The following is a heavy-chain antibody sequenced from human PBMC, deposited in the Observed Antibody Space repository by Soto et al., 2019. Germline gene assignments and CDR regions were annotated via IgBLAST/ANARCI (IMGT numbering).Heavy chain of an antibody. J-gene: IGHJ4*02. Sequence: WTWIRQYPGKGLEWIGYIYYSGSTFYNPSFKSRVSISVDTSKNQFSLNLSSVTAADTAVYYCARGLSVTLFDYWGQGTLVTVSS. CDR3: ARGLSVTLFDY. V-gene: IGHV4-31*02. CDR2: IYYSGST. D-gene: IGHD4-17*01.